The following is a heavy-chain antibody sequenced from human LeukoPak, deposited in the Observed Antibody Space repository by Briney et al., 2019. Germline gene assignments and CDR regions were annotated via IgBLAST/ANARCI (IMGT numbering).Heavy chain of an antibody. D-gene: IGHD3-9*01. CDR3: AKDLFFTDATGYYDY. J-gene: IGHJ4*02. V-gene: IGHV3-23*01. CDR1: GFTFSSYA. CDR2: ISGSGGST. Sequence: GGSLRLSCAASGFTFSSYAMSWVRQAPGKGLEWVSAISGSGGSTYYADSVKGRFTISRDNSKNTLYLQMNSLRAEDTAVYYRAKDLFFTDATGYYDYWGQGTLVTVSS.